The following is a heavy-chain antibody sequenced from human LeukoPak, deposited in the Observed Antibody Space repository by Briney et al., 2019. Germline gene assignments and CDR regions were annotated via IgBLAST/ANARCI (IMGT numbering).Heavy chain of an antibody. D-gene: IGHD2-15*01. J-gene: IGHJ6*02. Sequence: PGGSLRLSCAASGFTFSTYWMSWVRQSPGKGLEWVATIKQDGSDKYYVDSVKGRFTVSRDNAKNSLYVQMNSLRAEDTAVYYCAREREYCSGGSCYSGSYYYYGMDVWGQGTTVTVSS. CDR1: GFTFSTYW. CDR2: IKQDGSDK. CDR3: AREREYCSGGSCYSGSYYYYGMDV. V-gene: IGHV3-7*01.